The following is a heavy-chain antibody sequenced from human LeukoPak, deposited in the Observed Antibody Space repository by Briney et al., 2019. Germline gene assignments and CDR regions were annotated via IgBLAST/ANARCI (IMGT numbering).Heavy chain of an antibody. V-gene: IGHV4-39*07. CDR1: GDSISRSRHF. CDR2: IYNSGST. CDR3: ARWGTYASTSNWFDP. Sequence: PSETLSLTCNVSGDSISRSRHFCAWIRQSPGRGLEWIGYIYNSGSTYYNPSLKSRVTISVDTSKNQFSLRLSSVTAADTAVYYCARWGTYASTSNWFDPWGQGTLVTVSS. J-gene: IGHJ5*02. D-gene: IGHD2-2*01.